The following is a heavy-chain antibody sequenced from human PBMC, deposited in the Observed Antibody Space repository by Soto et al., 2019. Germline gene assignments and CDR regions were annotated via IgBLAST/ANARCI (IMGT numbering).Heavy chain of an antibody. D-gene: IGHD3-3*01. J-gene: IGHJ6*03. CDR1: GVSISSSSYY. Sequence: SETLSLTCAVSGVSISSSSYYWGWIRQPPGKGLEWIGSIYYSGSTYYNPSLKSRVTISVDTSKNQFSLKLSSVTAADTAVYYCARADTIFGVVIYHYYYMDVWGKGTTVTVSS. V-gene: IGHV4-39*01. CDR3: ARADTIFGVVIYHYYYMDV. CDR2: IYYSGST.